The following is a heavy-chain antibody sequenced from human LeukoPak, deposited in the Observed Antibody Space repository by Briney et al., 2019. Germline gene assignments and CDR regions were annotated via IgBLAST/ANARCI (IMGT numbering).Heavy chain of an antibody. Sequence: GGSLRLSCVASGFSFSSYWMSWVRQAPGKGLEWVGNIRKDGSDKYYIDSVKGRFTISRDNAKNSLYVQMNSLRAEDTAVYYCVGGPGYWGQGTLVTVSS. CDR3: VGGPGY. J-gene: IGHJ4*02. CDR1: GFSFSSYW. CDR2: IRKDGSDK. D-gene: IGHD3-10*01. V-gene: IGHV3-7*01.